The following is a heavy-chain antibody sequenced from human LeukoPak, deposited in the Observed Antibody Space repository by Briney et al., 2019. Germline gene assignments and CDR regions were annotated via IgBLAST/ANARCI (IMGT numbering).Heavy chain of an antibody. D-gene: IGHD2-21*02. J-gene: IGHJ4*02. CDR1: GGSIGSGYY. CDR3: TRDIGDFVSDF. V-gene: IGHV4-38-2*02. Sequence: SETLSLTCTVSGGSIGSGYYWAWIRQPPGKGLEWIGSIHYGGTTHYNPSLQSRDTISADPSKTQFALDLRSVTAADTAVYYCTRDIGDFVSDFWGQGTLVTVSS. CDR2: IHYGGTT.